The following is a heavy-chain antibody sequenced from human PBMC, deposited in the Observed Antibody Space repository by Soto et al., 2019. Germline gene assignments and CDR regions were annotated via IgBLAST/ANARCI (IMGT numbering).Heavy chain of an antibody. D-gene: IGHD5-18*01. J-gene: IGHJ5*02. CDR2: MNPNSGNA. Sequence: ASVKVSCKASGYTFTSYDINWVRQATGQGLEWMGWMNPNSGNAGYAQKFQGRVTMTADDSTSTAYMELSSLRSEDTAVYYCARVGRYSYNNWFDPWGQGTLVTVSS. V-gene: IGHV1-8*01. CDR1: GYTFTSYD. CDR3: ARVGRYSYNNWFDP.